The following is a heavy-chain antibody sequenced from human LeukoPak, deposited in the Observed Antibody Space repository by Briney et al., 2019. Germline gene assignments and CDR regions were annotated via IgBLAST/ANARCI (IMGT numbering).Heavy chain of an antibody. CDR2: INADNGNA. CDR1: GYTFTDYG. V-gene: IGHV1-3*01. J-gene: IGHJ1*01. Sequence: ASVKVSCKASGYTFTDYGMHWVRQAPGQRLEWMAWINADNGNAKYSQKFQGRVTITRDTSASTAYMELSSLRSEDTAVYYCARVPLHDRNDYYYPHWGQGTVVTVSS. D-gene: IGHD3-22*01. CDR3: ARVPLHDRNDYYYPH.